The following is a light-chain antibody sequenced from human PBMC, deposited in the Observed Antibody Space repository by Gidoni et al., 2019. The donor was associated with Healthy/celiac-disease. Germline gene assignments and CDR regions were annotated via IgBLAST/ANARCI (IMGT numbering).Light chain of an antibody. CDR2: GAS. CDR3: QQYNTWPIT. V-gene: IGKV3-15*01. J-gene: IGKJ5*01. Sequence: ELVMTQSPATLSVSPGERATLSCRASQSVSSNLAWYQQKPGQAPRLLIYGASTRATGIPARFSGSGSGTDFTLTISSLQSEDFAVYYCQQYNTWPITFGQGTRLEIK. CDR1: QSVSSN.